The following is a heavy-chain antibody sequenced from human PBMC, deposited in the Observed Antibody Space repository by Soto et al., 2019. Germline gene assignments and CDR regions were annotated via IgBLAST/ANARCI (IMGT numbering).Heavy chain of an antibody. J-gene: IGHJ4*02. Sequence: QVQMVQSGNEVKEPGASVKVSCKASGYIFSHYGISWVRQAPGQGLEWMAWTRGYNDDTNYAPKLQDRVTLTTDTSTGKAYMKLRILRTDDTAVYYCARDERGTCTGANYCYFDYWGQGTLVTVSS. CDR1: GYIFSHYG. CDR3: ARDERGTCTGANYCYFDY. V-gene: IGHV1-18*04. CDR2: TRGYNDDT. D-gene: IGHD2-8*02.